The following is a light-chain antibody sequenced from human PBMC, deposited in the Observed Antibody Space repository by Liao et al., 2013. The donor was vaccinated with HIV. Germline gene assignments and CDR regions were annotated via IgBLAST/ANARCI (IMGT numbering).Light chain of an antibody. J-gene: IGLJ1*01. Sequence: SYELTQPPSVSVAPGKTARITCGGTNIGIKSVHRPSGIPERFSGSNSGNTATLTISRVEAGDEADYYCQVWDSSSARYVFGTGTKVTVL. V-gene: IGLV3-21*04. CDR3: QVWDSSSARYV. CDR1: NIGIKS.